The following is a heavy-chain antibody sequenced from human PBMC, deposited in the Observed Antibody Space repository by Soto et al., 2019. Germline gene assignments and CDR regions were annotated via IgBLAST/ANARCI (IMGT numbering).Heavy chain of an antibody. D-gene: IGHD3-3*01. CDR2: IYTSGST. V-gene: IGHV4-4*07. Sequence: SETLSLTCTVSGGSISSYYWSWIRQPAGKGLEWIGRIYTSGSTNYNPSLKSRVTMSADTSKNQFSLKLSSVTAADTAVYYCARDRRDDFWSGYSTFDYWGQGTLVTVSS. CDR3: ARDRRDDFWSGYSTFDY. J-gene: IGHJ4*02. CDR1: GGSISSYY.